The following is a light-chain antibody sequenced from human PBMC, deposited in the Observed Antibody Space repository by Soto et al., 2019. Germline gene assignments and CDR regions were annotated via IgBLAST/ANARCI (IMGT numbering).Light chain of an antibody. CDR1: QSLLHSDGQTS. J-gene: IGKJ5*01. V-gene: IGKV2D-29*01. Sequence: EIVMTQTPLSLSVTPGQPASISCKSSQSLLHSDGQTSVYWYLQMPGQPPQLLIYEVSKRFSGVSDRFSGGGSGTDFTLNISRVEAEDVGVYYCMQSIQVPITFGQGTRLEIK. CDR3: MQSIQVPIT. CDR2: EVS.